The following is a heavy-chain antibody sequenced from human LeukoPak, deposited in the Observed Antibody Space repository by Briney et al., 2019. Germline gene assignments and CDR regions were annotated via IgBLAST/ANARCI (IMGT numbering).Heavy chain of an antibody. D-gene: IGHD2-15*01. Sequence: ASVKVSCKASGYIFTNHYMHWVRQAPGQGLEWMGLINPSGSSTLYAEKFRGRIIMTRDTSISTAYMELSRLRSDDTAVYYCARDVFCSGNSCLRDAFDIWGQGTKVTVSS. CDR1: GYIFTNHY. J-gene: IGHJ3*02. CDR2: INPSGSST. V-gene: IGHV1-46*01. CDR3: ARDVFCSGNSCLRDAFDI.